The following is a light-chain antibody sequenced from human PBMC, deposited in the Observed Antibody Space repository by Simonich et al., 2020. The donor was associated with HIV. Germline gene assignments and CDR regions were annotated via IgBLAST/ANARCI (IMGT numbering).Light chain of an antibody. CDR3: QQYGSSPYT. J-gene: IGKJ2*01. Sequence: EIVMTQSPATLSVSPGERATLSCRASQNIAGNLAWYQQKPGQAPRLFIYYASTRATGVPARFSGSGFGTDFTLTISSMQSEDFAVYYCQQYGSSPYTFGQGTKLEIK. V-gene: IGKV3-15*01. CDR1: QNIAGN. CDR2: YAS.